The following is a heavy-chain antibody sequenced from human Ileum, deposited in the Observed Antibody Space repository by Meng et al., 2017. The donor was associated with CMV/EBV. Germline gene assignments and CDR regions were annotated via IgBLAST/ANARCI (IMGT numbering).Heavy chain of an antibody. Sequence: LSLTCAGYGGSFSHYYWNWIRQSPGKGLEWIGEINDGGSTNYNPSLKSRVTMSLDTSKNQFSLKLSSVTAADTAVYYCARGIQTFVYWGQGTLVTVSS. D-gene: IGHD2-21*01. CDR3: ARGIQTFVY. CDR2: INDGGST. CDR1: GGSFSHYY. J-gene: IGHJ4*02. V-gene: IGHV4-34*01.